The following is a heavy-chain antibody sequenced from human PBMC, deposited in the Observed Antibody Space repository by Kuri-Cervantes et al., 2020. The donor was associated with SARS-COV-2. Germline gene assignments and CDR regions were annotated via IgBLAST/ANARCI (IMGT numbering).Heavy chain of an antibody. CDR3: TTDSKGADYYGSGSPPYFDY. V-gene: IGHV3-72*01. Sequence: GESLKISCAASGFTFSDHYMDWVRQAPGKGLEWVGRTRNKANSYTTDYAAPVKGRFTISRDDSKNTLYLQMNSLKTEDTAVYYCTTDSKGADYYGSGSPPYFDYWGQGTLVTVSS. CDR1: GFTFSDHY. J-gene: IGHJ4*02. D-gene: IGHD3-10*01. CDR2: TRNKANSYTT.